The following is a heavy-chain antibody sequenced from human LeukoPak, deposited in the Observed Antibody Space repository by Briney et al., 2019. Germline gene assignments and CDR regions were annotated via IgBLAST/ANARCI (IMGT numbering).Heavy chain of an antibody. Sequence: PSETLSLTCTVSGGSISSYYWSWIRQPPGKGLEWIGYIYYSGSTNYNPSLKSRVTISVDTSKNQFSLKLSSVTAADTAVYYCARVSGSGFRSVYYFDYWGQGTLSPSPQ. CDR2: IYYSGST. CDR3: ARVSGSGFRSVYYFDY. J-gene: IGHJ4*02. CDR1: GGSISSYY. V-gene: IGHV4-59*01. D-gene: IGHD6-19*01.